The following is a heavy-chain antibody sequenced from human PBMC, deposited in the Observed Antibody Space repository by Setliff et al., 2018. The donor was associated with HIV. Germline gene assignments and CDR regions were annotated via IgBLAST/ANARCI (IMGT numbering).Heavy chain of an antibody. J-gene: IGHJ4*02. D-gene: IGHD3-22*01. Sequence: QTGGSLRLSCATSGFTFDSYSIIWVRQAPGKGLEWVSAIGGSTGSTYYADSVRGRFTISRDNYKNTLYLQMNSLRPEDTAVYYCAREIPYSYGGRGHPLWGQGTLVTVSS. CDR2: IGGSTGST. CDR1: GFTFDSYS. V-gene: IGHV3-23*01. CDR3: AREIPYSYGGRGHPL.